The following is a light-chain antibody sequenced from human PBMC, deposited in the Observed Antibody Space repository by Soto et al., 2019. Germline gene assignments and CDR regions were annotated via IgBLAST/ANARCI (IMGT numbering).Light chain of an antibody. V-gene: IGKV3-11*01. Sequence: EIVLTQSPATLSLSPGERATLSCRASQSVSSYLAWYQQKPGHAPRRLIYDATNTATGIPARFSGSGSGTDFTLTISMLEPEDFADSYCQQRSNWITFGQGTRLEIK. J-gene: IGKJ5*01. CDR3: QQRSNWIT. CDR1: QSVSSY. CDR2: DAT.